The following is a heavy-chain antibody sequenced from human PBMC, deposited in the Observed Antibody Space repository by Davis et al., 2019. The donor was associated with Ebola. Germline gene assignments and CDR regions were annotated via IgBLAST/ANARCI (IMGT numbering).Heavy chain of an antibody. J-gene: IGHJ5*02. D-gene: IGHD3-10*01. V-gene: IGHV3-23*01. CDR1: GFTFSNNW. CDR2: ISGSGGST. CDR3: AKVGLWFGELSWFDP. Sequence: GESLKISCTVSGFTFSNNWMNWVRQAPGKGLEWVSAISGSGGSTYYADSVKGRFTISRDNSKNTLYLQMNSLRAEDTAVYYCAKVGLWFGELSWFDPWGQGTLVTVSS.